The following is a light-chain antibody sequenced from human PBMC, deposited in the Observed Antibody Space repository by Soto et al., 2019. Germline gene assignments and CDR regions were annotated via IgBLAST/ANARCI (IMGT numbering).Light chain of an antibody. CDR3: SSYAGSNTVA. CDR2: EVN. J-gene: IGLJ2*01. CDR1: SSEVGGYNY. Sequence: QSALTQPPSASGSPGQSVTISCTGTSSEVGGYNYVSWYQQQPGKAPKLVIYEVNKRPSGVPDRFSGSKSGNTASLTVFGLQAEDEADYYCSSYAGSNTVAFGGGTKLTVL. V-gene: IGLV2-8*01.